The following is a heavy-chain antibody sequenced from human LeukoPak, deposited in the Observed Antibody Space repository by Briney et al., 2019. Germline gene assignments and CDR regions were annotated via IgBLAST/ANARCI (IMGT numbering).Heavy chain of an antibody. J-gene: IGHJ4*02. Sequence: GASLKFSCTCSGNSFTNYWIGWVRQMPGKGLEWMGIIYPGDSDTSYSPSFQGQVTISGDKSISTAYLPWSSLKASDTAMYYCASQVPYDYDSSGDSFRDYWGQGTLVTVSS. V-gene: IGHV5-51*01. CDR2: IYPGDSDT. D-gene: IGHD3-22*01. CDR3: ASQVPYDYDSSGDSFRDY. CDR1: GNSFTNYW.